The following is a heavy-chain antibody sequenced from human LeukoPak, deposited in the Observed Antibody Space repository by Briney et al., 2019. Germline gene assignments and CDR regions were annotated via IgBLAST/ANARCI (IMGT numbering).Heavy chain of an antibody. Sequence: PGGSLRLSCAASGFTVSSNYMSWVRQAPGKGLEWVSVIYSGGSTYYADSVKGRFTISRDNSKNTLYLQMNSLRAEDTAVYYCATHRGYSSGFLDYWGQGTLVTVSS. D-gene: IGHD6-19*01. CDR3: ATHRGYSSGFLDY. V-gene: IGHV3-66*01. CDR2: IYSGGST. J-gene: IGHJ4*02. CDR1: GFTVSSNY.